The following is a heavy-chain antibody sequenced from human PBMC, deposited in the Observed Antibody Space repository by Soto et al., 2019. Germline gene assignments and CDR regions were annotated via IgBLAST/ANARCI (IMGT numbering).Heavy chain of an antibody. D-gene: IGHD4-17*01. CDR2: ISYDGNNK. V-gene: IGHV3-30*18. J-gene: IGHJ4*02. CDR1: GFTFSTYG. CDR3: AKDHLPSTVTTTGY. Sequence: QVQLVESGGGVVQPGRSLRLSCAASGFTFSTYGMHWVRQAPGKGLEWVAVISYDGNNKYYADSVKGRFTIARDNSKNTLFLQMDSLRAEDTAVYYCAKDHLPSTVTTTGYWGQGTRVTVSS.